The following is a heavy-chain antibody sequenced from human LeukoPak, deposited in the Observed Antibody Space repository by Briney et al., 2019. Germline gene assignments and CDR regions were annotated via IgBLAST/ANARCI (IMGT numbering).Heavy chain of an antibody. Sequence: SQTLSLTCTVSGGSISSGDYYWNWIRQPPGKGLEWIGYIYYSGSTNYNPSLKSRVTISVDTSKNQFSLQLSSLTAADTAVYYCARITAKHHDAFDIWGQGTMVTVSS. CDR3: ARITAKHHDAFDI. J-gene: IGHJ3*02. CDR1: GGSISSGDYY. D-gene: IGHD1-14*01. V-gene: IGHV4-30-4*08. CDR2: IYYSGST.